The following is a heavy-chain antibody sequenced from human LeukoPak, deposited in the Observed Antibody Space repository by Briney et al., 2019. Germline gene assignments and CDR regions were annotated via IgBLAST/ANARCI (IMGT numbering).Heavy chain of an antibody. CDR1: GGSISSYY. CDR2: IYYSGST. J-gene: IGHJ4*02. D-gene: IGHD5-18*01. Sequence: SETLSLTCTVSGGSISSYYWSWIRQPPGKGLEWIGYIYYSGSTNYNPSLKSRVTISVDTPKNQFSLKLSSVTAADTAVYYCARETAITERAFDYWGQGTLVTVSS. V-gene: IGHV4-59*01. CDR3: ARETAITERAFDY.